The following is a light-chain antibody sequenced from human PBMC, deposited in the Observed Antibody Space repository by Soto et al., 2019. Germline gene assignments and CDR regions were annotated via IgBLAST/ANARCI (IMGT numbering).Light chain of an antibody. CDR1: SSNTGGNS. V-gene: IGLV1-51*01. CDR3: GSWDSSLSAYV. Sequence: QCVLTRPPSVSATPGQKVTISCSGSSSNTGGNSVSWYQQLPGNAPKLLIYDDNKRPSGIPDRFSGSKSGTSATLGITGFQTGDEADYYCGSWDSSLSAYVFGTGSKVTVL. J-gene: IGLJ1*01. CDR2: DDN.